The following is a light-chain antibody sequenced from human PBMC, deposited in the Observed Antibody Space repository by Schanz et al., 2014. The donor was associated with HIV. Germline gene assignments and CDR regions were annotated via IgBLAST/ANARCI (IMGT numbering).Light chain of an antibody. CDR2: DNN. CDR1: SSNIGRNY. CDR3: GTWDSSLWV. Sequence: QSVLTQPPSVSAAPGQKVTISCSGSSSNIGRNYVAWYQQLPGTAPKLLVYDNNKRPSGIPDRISGSKSGTLATLGITGLQTGDEADYYCGTWDSSLWVFGGGTKLTVL. J-gene: IGLJ3*02. V-gene: IGLV1-51*01.